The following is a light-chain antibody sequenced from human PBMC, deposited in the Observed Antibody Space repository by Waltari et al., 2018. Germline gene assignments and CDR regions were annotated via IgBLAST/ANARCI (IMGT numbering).Light chain of an antibody. CDR1: SSDVGGFNY. CDR2: DVN. J-gene: IGLJ3*02. V-gene: IGLV2-14*01. CDR3: SSYTRSDTLL. Sequence: QSALTQPASVSASPGQSITISCTGTSSDVGGFNYVSWSRQHPGKAPQLMIYDVNKRPSGVSNRFSGSKSGNTASLTISGLQAEDEADYYCSSYTRSDTLLFGVGTKLTVL.